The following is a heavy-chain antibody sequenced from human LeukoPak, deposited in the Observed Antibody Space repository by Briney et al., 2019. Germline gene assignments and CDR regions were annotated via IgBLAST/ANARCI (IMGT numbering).Heavy chain of an antibody. V-gene: IGHV4-38-2*02. J-gene: IGHJ4*02. CDR2: MYYIGST. Sequence: NPSETLSLTCTVSGYSISSGYYWGWIRQPPGKGLEWIASMYYIGSTYYNPSLQSRVTISQDTSKNQFSLKLDSVTAADTAVYYCVKEGFWGRGTLVTVSS. CDR1: GYSISSGYY. CDR3: VKEGF.